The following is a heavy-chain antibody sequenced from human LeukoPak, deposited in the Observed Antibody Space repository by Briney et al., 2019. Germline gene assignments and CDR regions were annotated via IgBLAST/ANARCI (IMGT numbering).Heavy chain of an antibody. D-gene: IGHD3-10*01. CDR3: AKDRRFGELLYPYFDY. J-gene: IGHJ4*02. V-gene: IGHV3-23*01. CDR2: IGDSGDTT. Sequence: PGRSLRLSCAASGFTFSSYAMSWVRQTPGKGLEWVSAIGDSGDTTYYADSVKGRFTISRDNSKNTLYLQMNSLRAEDTAVYYCAKDRRFGELLYPYFDYWGQGTLVTVSS. CDR1: GFTFSSYA.